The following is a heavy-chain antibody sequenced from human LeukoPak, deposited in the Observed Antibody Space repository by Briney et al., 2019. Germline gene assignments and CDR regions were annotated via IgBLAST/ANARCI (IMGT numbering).Heavy chain of an antibody. D-gene: IGHD6-6*01. J-gene: IGHJ4*02. V-gene: IGHV3-23*01. Sequence: GGSLRLSCAVSGITLSNYGMSWVRQAPGKGLEWVAGMSGSGGGTNYADSVKGRFTVSRDNSKNTLYLQMKSLRAEDTAVYYCAKTYYSSSSGALDYWGQGTLVTVSS. CDR1: GITLSNYG. CDR2: MSGSGGGT. CDR3: AKTYYSSSSGALDY.